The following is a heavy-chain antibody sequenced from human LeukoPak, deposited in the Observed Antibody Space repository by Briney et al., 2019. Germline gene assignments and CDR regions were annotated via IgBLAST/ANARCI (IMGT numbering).Heavy chain of an antibody. CDR2: ISGSGVST. Sequence: PGGSLRLSCAASGLTFSSYAMSWVRQTPGKGLEWVSAISGSGVSTYYADSVKGRFTISRDNSKNTLYLQMNSLRAGDTAVYYCAKLPSYYYESSGYYYFDYWGQGTLVTVSS. V-gene: IGHV3-23*01. J-gene: IGHJ4*02. CDR1: GLTFSSYA. D-gene: IGHD3-22*01. CDR3: AKLPSYYYESSGYYYFDY.